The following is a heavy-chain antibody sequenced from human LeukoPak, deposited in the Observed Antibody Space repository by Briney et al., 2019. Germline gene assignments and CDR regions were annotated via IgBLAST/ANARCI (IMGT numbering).Heavy chain of an antibody. J-gene: IGHJ6*03. CDR3: ARDRPPAVTTKRTSRKYYYYMDV. V-gene: IGHV6-1*01. CDR1: GDSVSSNSAA. Sequence: SQTLSLTCAVSGDSVSSNSAAWNWIRQSPSRGLEWLGRTYYRSKWYNDYAVSVKSRITINPDTSKNQFSLQLNSVTPEDTAVYYCARDRPPAVTTKRTSRKYYYYMDVWGKGTTVTVSS. CDR2: TYYRSKWYN. D-gene: IGHD4-17*01.